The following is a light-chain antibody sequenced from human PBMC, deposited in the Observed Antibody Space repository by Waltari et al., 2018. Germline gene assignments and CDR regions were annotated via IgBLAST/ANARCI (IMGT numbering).Light chain of an antibody. CDR2: LAS. CDR3: QQRSDWLT. J-gene: IGKJ4*01. CDR1: QSVGSS. Sequence: EIVLTQSPGTLSLSPGERANLSCRASQSVGSSLAWYQQKPGQSPRLLIYLASIRATGIPARFSGSGFGTDFTLTISSLEPEDFAVYYCQQRSDWLTFGGGTKVEFK. V-gene: IGKV3-11*01.